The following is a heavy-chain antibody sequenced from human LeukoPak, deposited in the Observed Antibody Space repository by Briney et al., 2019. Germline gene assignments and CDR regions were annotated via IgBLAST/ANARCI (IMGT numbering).Heavy chain of an antibody. CDR3: VKGGDWQGNAMDV. J-gene: IGHJ6*02. V-gene: IGHV3-74*01. D-gene: IGHD2-21*02. CDR1: GFTFSTYY. Sequence: PGGSLRLSCAASGFTFSTYYMHWVRQAPGKGLVWVSRIYNDDSSTTYAESVKGRFTISSDNGKNTLYLQMSSLRDDDTAVCYCVKGGDWQGNAMDVWGQGTTVTVSS. CDR2: IYNDDSST.